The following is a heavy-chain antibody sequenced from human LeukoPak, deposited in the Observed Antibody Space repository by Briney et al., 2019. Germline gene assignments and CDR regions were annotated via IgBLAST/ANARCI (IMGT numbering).Heavy chain of an antibody. J-gene: IGHJ5*02. CDR1: GFTFSSYW. CDR3: ARRYNWEGSWFDP. D-gene: IGHD1-1*01. CDR2: INSDGSST. V-gene: IGHV3-74*01. Sequence: GGSLRLSCAASGFTFSSYWMHWVRQAPGKGLVWVSRINSDGSSTSYADSVKGRFTISRDNAKNTLYLQMNSLRAEDTALYYCARRYNWEGSWFDPWGQGTLVTVSS.